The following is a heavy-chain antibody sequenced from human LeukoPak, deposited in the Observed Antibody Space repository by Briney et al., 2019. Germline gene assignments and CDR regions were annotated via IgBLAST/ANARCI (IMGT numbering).Heavy chain of an antibody. J-gene: IGHJ4*02. CDR3: ATALGGSGSYYSWDY. CDR1: GYTLTELS. V-gene: IGHV1-24*01. CDR2: FDPEDGET. D-gene: IGHD3-10*01. Sequence: ASVKVSCKVSGYTLTELSMHWVRQAPGKGLEWMGGFDPEDGETIYAQKFQGRVTMTEDTFTDTAYMELSSLRSEDTAVYYCATALGGSGSYYSWDYWGQGTLVTVSS.